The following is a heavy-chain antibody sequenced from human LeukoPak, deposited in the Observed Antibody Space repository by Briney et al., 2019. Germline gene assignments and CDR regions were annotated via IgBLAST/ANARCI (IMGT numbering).Heavy chain of an antibody. CDR1: GGSISSYY. Sequence: KASETLSLTCTVSGGSISSYYWSWIRQPPGKGLEWIGYIYYSGSTNYNPSLKSRVTISVDTSKNQFSLKLNSVTAADTAVYYCARHSGGWPQDYYYYGMDVWGQGTTVTVSS. CDR3: ARHSGGWPQDYYYYGMDV. J-gene: IGHJ6*02. CDR2: IYYSGST. V-gene: IGHV4-59*08. D-gene: IGHD5-24*01.